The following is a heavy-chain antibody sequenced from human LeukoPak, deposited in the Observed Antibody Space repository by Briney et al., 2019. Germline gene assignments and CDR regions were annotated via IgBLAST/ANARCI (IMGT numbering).Heavy chain of an antibody. Sequence: SQTLSLTCTVSGGSISSYYWSWIRQPPGKGLEWIGYIYYSGSTNYNPSLKSRVTISVDTSKNQFSLKLSSVAAADTAVYYCARHRRYYGSGSGWFDPWGQGTLATVPS. D-gene: IGHD3-10*01. CDR1: GGSISSYY. J-gene: IGHJ5*02. CDR2: IYYSGST. CDR3: ARHRRYYGSGSGWFDP. V-gene: IGHV4-59*08.